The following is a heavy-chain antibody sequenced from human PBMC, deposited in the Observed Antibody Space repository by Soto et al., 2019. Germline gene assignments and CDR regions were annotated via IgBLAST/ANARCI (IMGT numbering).Heavy chain of an antibody. V-gene: IGHV1-3*01. Sequence: ASVKVSCKASGYTFTSYAMYWVRQAPGQRLEWMGWINAGNGNTKYSQKFQGRVTITRDTSASTAYMELSSLRSEDTAVYYCARDLAFGLSDYWGQGTLVTAPQ. CDR3: ARDLAFGLSDY. D-gene: IGHD3-10*01. CDR1: GYTFTSYA. J-gene: IGHJ4*02. CDR2: INAGNGNT.